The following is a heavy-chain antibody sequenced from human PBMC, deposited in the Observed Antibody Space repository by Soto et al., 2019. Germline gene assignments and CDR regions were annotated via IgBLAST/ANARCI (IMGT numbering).Heavy chain of an antibody. V-gene: IGHV3-23*01. D-gene: IGHD3-9*01. CDR3: ARDNLRACDILTGYSPFDP. Sequence: PGGSLRLSCSASGFTFSSYAMSWVRQAPGKGLEWVSAISGSGGSTYYADSVKGRFTISRDNSKNTLYLQMNSLRAEDTAVYYCARDNLRACDILTGYSPFDPWGQGTLVTFSS. CDR2: ISGSGGST. CDR1: GFTFSSYA. J-gene: IGHJ5*02.